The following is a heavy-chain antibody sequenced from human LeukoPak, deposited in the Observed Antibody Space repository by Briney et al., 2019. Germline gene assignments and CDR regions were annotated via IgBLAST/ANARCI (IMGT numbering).Heavy chain of an antibody. CDR2: IYYSGST. CDR1: GGSISSSSYY. D-gene: IGHD6-19*01. V-gene: IGHV4-39*07. J-gene: IGHJ4*02. Sequence: SETLSLTCTVSGGSISSSSYYWGWIRQPPGKGLEWIGSIYYSGSTYYNPSLKSRVTISVDTSKNQFSLKLSSVTAADTAVYYCARDFSSGWLEYWGQGTLVTVSS. CDR3: ARDFSSGWLEY.